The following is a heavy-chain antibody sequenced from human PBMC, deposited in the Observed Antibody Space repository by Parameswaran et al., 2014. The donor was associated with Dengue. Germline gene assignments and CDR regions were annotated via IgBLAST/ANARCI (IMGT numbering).Heavy chain of an antibody. V-gene: IGHV4-4*07. Sequence: WIRQPPGKGLEWIGRIYTSGSTNYNPSLKSRVTMSVDTSKNQFSLKLSSVTAADTAVYYCARFQSNYDFWSGYGMDVWA. CDR3: ARFQSNYDFWSGYGMDV. CDR2: IYTSGST. D-gene: IGHD3-3*01. J-gene: IGHJ6*04.